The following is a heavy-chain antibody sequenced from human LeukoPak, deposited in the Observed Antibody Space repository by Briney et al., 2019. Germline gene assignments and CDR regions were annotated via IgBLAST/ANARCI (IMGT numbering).Heavy chain of an antibody. CDR1: GGSISSYY. Sequence: SETLSLTCTVSGGSISSYYWSWIRQPPGKGLEWIGSIYYSGSTYYNPSLKSRVTISVDTSKNQFSLKLSSVTAADTAVYYCARDRVGATAHDYWGQGTLVTGSS. CDR3: ARDRVGATAHDY. CDR2: IYYSGST. J-gene: IGHJ4*02. V-gene: IGHV4-39*07. D-gene: IGHD1-26*01.